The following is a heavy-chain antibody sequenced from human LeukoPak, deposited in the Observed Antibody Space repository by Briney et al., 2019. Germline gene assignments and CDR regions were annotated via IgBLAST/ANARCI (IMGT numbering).Heavy chain of an antibody. J-gene: IGHJ4*02. D-gene: IGHD3-22*01. CDR1: GFTFSSYA. Sequence: GGSLRLSCAASGFTFSSYAMHWVRQAPGKGLEYVSAISSNGGSTYYADSVKGRFTISRDNSKNTLYLQMGSLRAEDMAVYYCAGRGSGYGQNYFDYWGQGTLVTVSS. V-gene: IGHV3-64*02. CDR2: ISSNGGST. CDR3: AGRGSGYGQNYFDY.